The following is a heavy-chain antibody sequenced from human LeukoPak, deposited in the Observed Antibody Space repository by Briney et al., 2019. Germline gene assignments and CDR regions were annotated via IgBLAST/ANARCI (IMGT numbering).Heavy chain of an antibody. Sequence: SVKVSCKASGGTFSSYAISWVRQAPGQGLEWMGRIIPIFGTANYAQKSRGRVTITADKSTSTAYMELSSLRSEDTAVYYCARVVYCSSTSCYNWFDPWGQGTLVTVSS. CDR1: GGTFSSYA. CDR2: IIPIFGTA. J-gene: IGHJ5*02. V-gene: IGHV1-69*06. CDR3: ARVVYCSSTSCYNWFDP. D-gene: IGHD2-2*01.